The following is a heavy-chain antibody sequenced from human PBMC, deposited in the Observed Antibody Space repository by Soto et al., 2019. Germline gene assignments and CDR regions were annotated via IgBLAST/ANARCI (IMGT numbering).Heavy chain of an antibody. CDR3: ARGDYYDSSGYGY. J-gene: IGHJ4*02. D-gene: IGHD3-22*01. CDR1: GGSFSGYY. CDR2: INHSGST. V-gene: IGHV4-34*01. Sequence: SETLSLTCAVYGGSFSGYYWSWIRQPPGKGLEWIGEINHSGSTNYNPSLKSRVTISVGTSKNQFSLKLSSVTAADTAVYYCARGDYYDSSGYGYWGQGTLVTVSS.